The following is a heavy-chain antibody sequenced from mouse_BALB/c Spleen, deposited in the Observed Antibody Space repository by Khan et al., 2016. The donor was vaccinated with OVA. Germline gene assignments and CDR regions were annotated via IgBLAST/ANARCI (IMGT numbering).Heavy chain of an antibody. CDR3: ARSVTITTVVATDFDY. V-gene: IGHV3-2*02. D-gene: IGHD1-1*01. J-gene: IGHJ2*01. Sequence: EVQLQESGPGLVKPSQSLSLTCTVTGYSITSDYAWNWIRQFPGNKLEWMGYISYSGRTSYNPSLKSRLSITRDTSKNQFFLQVNSVTTEDTVTYYCARSVTITTVVATDFDYWGQGTTLTVSS. CDR1: GYSITSDYA. CDR2: ISYSGRT.